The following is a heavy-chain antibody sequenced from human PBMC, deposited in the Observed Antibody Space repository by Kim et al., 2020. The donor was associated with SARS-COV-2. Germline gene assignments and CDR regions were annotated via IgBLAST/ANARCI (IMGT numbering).Heavy chain of an antibody. CDR3: GTAARTRGVLASYYCM. J-gene: IGHJ6*03. Sequence: GGSLRLSCAASGFPFCNYAINWVRQAPGKGLEWVADIEDEDGNVKYDVAAMERRIIATNNNAKTPLFLLMSSMGDDDTAAYYCGTAARTRGVLASYYCM. CDR2: IEDEDGNVK. CDR1: GFPFCNYA. V-gene: IGHV3-7*01. D-gene: IGHD2-8*02.